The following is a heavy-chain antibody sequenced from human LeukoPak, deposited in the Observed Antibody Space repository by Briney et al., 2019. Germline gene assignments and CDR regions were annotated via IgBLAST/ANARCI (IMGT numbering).Heavy chain of an antibody. CDR1: GFTFSDHF. CDR3: ASIRGTFGY. Sequence: GGSLRLSCAASGFTFSDHFLDWVRQAPGKGLEWVGRTRNKANSYITEYAASVKGRLTISRDDSKNSLYLQMSSLKTDDTAMYYCASIRGTFGYWGQGTLVTASS. V-gene: IGHV3-72*01. CDR2: TRNKANSYIT. J-gene: IGHJ4*02. D-gene: IGHD1-26*01.